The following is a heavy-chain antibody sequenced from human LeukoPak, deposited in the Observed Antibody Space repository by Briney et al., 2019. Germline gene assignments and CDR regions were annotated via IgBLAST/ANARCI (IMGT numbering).Heavy chain of an antibody. V-gene: IGHV1-2*04. CDR1: GYTFTGYY. CDR2: INPNSGGT. CDR3: ARVAGGIYGSGSYLDY. Sequence: ASVKVSCKASGYTFTGYYMHWVRQAPGQGLEWMGWINPNSGGTNYAQKFQGWVTMTRDTSISTAYMELSRLRSDDTAVYCCARVAGGIYGSGSYLDYWGQGTLVTVSS. J-gene: IGHJ4*02. D-gene: IGHD3-10*01.